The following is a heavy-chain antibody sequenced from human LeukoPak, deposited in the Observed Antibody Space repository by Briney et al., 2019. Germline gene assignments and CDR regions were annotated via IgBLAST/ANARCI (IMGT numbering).Heavy chain of an antibody. D-gene: IGHD1-7*01. Sequence: ASVKVSCKASGYTFTSYYMHWVRRAPGQGLEWMGIINPSGGSTSYAQKFQGRVTMTRDTSTSTVYMELSSLRSEDTAVYYCARPREKGLELRDSLRYWGQGTLVTVSS. J-gene: IGHJ4*02. V-gene: IGHV1-46*01. CDR2: INPSGGST. CDR3: ARPREKGLELRDSLRY. CDR1: GYTFTSYY.